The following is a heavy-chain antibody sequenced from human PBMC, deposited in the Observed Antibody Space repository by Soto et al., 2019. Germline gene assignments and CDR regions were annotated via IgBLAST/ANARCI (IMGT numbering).Heavy chain of an antibody. D-gene: IGHD6-13*01. Sequence: EVQLVESGGGLVQPGGSLRLSCAASGFTFSSYAMHWVRQAPGKGLDYVSAISSNGGSTYYANSVKGRFTISRDNSKNTLYLQMGSLRAEDMAVYYCARLNPIAAAFDYWGQGTLVTVSS. CDR1: GFTFSSYA. J-gene: IGHJ4*02. CDR2: ISSNGGST. CDR3: ARLNPIAAAFDY. V-gene: IGHV3-64*01.